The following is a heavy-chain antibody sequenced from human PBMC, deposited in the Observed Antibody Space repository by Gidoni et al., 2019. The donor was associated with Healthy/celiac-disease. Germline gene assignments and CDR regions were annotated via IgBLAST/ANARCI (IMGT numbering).Heavy chain of an antibody. J-gene: IGHJ6*02. CDR3: ARALRGDYYGMDV. Sequence: QVQLQESGPGLVKPSETLSLTCTVSGGSVSSGSYYWSWIRQPPGKGLEWIGYIYYSGSTNYNPSLKSRVTISVDTSKNQFSLKLSSVTAADTAVYYCARALRGDYYGMDVWGQGTTVTVSS. D-gene: IGHD3-16*01. V-gene: IGHV4-61*01. CDR1: GGSVSSGSYY. CDR2: IYYSGST.